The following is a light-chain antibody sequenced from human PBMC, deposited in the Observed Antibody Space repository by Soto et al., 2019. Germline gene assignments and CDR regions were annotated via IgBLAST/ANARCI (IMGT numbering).Light chain of an antibody. V-gene: IGLV4-69*01. CDR1: SGHSSYT. CDR2: LNSDGSH. J-gene: IGLJ3*02. CDR3: QTWGIGMQV. Sequence: QSALTQSPSASVSLGASVKLTCTLSSGHSSYTIAWHQQQPEKGPRYLMKLNSDGSHNKGDGIPDRFSGSSSGAERYLTISSLQSEDEADYYCQTWGIGMQVFGGGTKLTVL.